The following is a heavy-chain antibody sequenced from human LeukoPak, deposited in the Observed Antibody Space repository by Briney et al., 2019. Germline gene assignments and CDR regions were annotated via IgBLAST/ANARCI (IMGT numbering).Heavy chain of an antibody. V-gene: IGHV4-4*07. CDR3: ARERSSGWYPFDS. CDR2: IYSSGST. D-gene: IGHD6-19*01. J-gene: IGHJ4*02. CDR1: GGSISSDN. Sequence: SETLSLTCTVSGGSISSDNWTLIRQPAGKGLEWIGRIYSSGSTTYNPSLQSRVTMSVDTSKNQFSLRLSSVTAADTAVYYCARERSSGWYPFDSWGQGTLVTVSS.